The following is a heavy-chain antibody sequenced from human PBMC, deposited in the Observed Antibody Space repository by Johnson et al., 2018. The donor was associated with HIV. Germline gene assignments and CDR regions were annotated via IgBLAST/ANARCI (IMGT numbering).Heavy chain of an antibody. CDR3: AREYSSLSQGAFDI. D-gene: IGHD6-6*01. CDR2: IYSGGST. Sequence: VQLVESGGGVFRPGESLRLSCAASLFTFDDYGMSWVRQAPGKGLEWVSVIYSGGSTYNADSVKGRFTISRDNSKNTLYLKMNSLRAEDTAVYYCAREYSSLSQGAFDIWGQGTMVTVSS. CDR1: LFTFDDYG. J-gene: IGHJ3*02. V-gene: IGHV3-53*01.